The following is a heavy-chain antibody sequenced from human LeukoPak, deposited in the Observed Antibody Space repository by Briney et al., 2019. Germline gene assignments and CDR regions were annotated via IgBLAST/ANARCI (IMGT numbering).Heavy chain of an antibody. D-gene: IGHD1-26*01. V-gene: IGHV3-30-3*01. Sequence: GRSLRLSCAATGFTFSSYAMHWVRQAPGKGLEWVAVISYDGSNKYYADSVKGRFTISRDNSKNTLYLQMNSLRAEDTAVYYCARGSTLAGDYWGQGTLVTVSS. CDR1: GFTFSSYA. CDR2: ISYDGSNK. J-gene: IGHJ4*02. CDR3: ARGSTLAGDY.